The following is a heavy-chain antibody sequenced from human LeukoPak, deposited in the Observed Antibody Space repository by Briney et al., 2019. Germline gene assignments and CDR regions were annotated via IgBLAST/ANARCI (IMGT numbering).Heavy chain of an antibody. D-gene: IGHD4-17*01. Sequence: GSLRLSCAASGFTFSSYAMGWIRQPPGKGLEWIGAIYYSGSAYYNPSLKGRVTISVDTSKNQFSLKVTSVTAADTAVYYCARAYGARPYYYFDYWGQGTLVTVSS. CDR1: GFTFSSYA. V-gene: IGHV4-39*01. CDR2: IYYSGSA. CDR3: ARAYGARPYYYFDY. J-gene: IGHJ4*02.